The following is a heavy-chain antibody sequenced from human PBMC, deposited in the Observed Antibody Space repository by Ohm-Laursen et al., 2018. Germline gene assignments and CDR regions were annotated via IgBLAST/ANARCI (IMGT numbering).Heavy chain of an antibody. Sequence: RSLRLSCTASGFTFSSYGMHWVRQAPGKGLEWVAVISYDGSNKYYADSVKGRFTISRDNSKNTLYLQMNSLRAEDTAVYYCARDLGGAYDSSGYYYGYWGQGTLVTVSS. D-gene: IGHD3-22*01. CDR1: GFTFSSYG. CDR3: ARDLGGAYDSSGYYYGY. CDR2: ISYDGSNK. J-gene: IGHJ4*02. V-gene: IGHV3-30*03.